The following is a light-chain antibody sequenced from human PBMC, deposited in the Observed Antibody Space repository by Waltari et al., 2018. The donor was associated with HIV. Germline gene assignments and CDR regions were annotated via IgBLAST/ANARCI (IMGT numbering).Light chain of an antibody. CDR1: SSNLGAGYD. V-gene: IGLV1-40*01. J-gene: IGLJ3*02. CDR3: QSYDSSLSVWV. Sequence: QSVLTQPPSVSGAPGQRVTISCTGSSSNLGAGYDVPWYQQIPGTAPKLLIYGNSHRPSGVPDRFSGSKSGTSASLAITGLQAEDEADYYCQSYDSSLSVWVFGGGTKLTVL. CDR2: GNS.